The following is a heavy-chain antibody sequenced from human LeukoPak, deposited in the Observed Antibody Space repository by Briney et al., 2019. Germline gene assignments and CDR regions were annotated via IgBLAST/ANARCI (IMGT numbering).Heavy chain of an antibody. V-gene: IGHV1-46*01. Sequence: GASVKVSCKASGYTFTSYYMHWVRQAPGQGLEWMGIINPSGGSTSYAQKFQGRVIMTRDTSTSTVYMELSSLRSEDTAVYYCARDEATMIVVGSSFDYWGQGTLVTVSS. D-gene: IGHD3-22*01. J-gene: IGHJ4*02. CDR1: GYTFTSYY. CDR3: ARDEATMIVVGSSFDY. CDR2: INPSGGST.